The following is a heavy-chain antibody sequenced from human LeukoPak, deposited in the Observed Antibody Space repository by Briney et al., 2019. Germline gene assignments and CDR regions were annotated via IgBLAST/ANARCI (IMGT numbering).Heavy chain of an antibody. V-gene: IGHV3-23*01. CDR3: ANEYSKGDI. CDR2: ISGSGGNT. Sequence: GGSLRPSCAASGFIFSNYVMSWVRQAPGKGLEWVSAISGSGGNTYYADSVKGRFTISRDNSKNTLYLQMNRMRAEDAAVYYCANEYSKGDIWGQGTMVTVSS. CDR1: GFIFSNYV. J-gene: IGHJ3*02. D-gene: IGHD1-26*01.